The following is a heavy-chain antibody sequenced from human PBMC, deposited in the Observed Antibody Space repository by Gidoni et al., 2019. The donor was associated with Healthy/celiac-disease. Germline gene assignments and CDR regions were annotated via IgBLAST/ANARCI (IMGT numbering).Heavy chain of an antibody. Sequence: EVQLVESGGGLVQPGGSLRLSCAASGFTFSSYSMHWVRQAPGKGLEWVSYISSSSSTIYYADSVKGRFTISRDNAKNSLYLQMNSLRAEDTAVYYCARLTTIAAAGNYYYYGMDVWGQGTTVTVSS. V-gene: IGHV3-48*01. D-gene: IGHD6-13*01. CDR1: GFTFSSYS. J-gene: IGHJ6*02. CDR2: ISSSSSTI. CDR3: ARLTTIAAAGNYYYYGMDV.